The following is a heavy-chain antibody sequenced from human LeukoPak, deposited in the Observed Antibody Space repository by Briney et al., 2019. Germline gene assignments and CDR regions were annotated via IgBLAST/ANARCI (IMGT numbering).Heavy chain of an antibody. J-gene: IGHJ4*02. V-gene: IGHV3-11*04. CDR2: ISSSGSTI. D-gene: IGHD5-18*01. CDR1: GFTFSDYY. CDR3: ARDLYFSVDTAMVTVD. Sequence: GGSLRLSCAASGFTFSDYYMSWIRQAPGKGLEWVSYISSSGSTIYYADSVKGRFTISRDNAKNSLYLQMNSLRAEDTAVYYCARDLYFSVDTAMVTVDWGQETLVTVSS.